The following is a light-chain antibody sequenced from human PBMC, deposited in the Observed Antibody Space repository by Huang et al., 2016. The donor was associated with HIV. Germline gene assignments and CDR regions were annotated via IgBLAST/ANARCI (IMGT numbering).Light chain of an antibody. CDR3: QKYDSAPRT. Sequence: MTQSPPSLSASIGDRVTLTSRASRDISTFLAWYQQNPGKPPRLLIYAASILHSGVPSRFSGGGSGTNFTLTVSSLQPEDVANYYCQKYDSAPRTFGQGTKLEL. J-gene: IGKJ1*01. CDR1: RDISTF. CDR2: AAS. V-gene: IGKV1-27*01.